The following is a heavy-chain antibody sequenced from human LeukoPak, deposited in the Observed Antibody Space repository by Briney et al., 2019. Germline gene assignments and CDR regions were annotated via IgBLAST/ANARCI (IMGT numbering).Heavy chain of an antibody. CDR2: IYWDDDK. V-gene: IGHV2-5*02. Sequence: SGPTLVNPTQTLTLTCTFSGFSVSATGVGVGWIRQAPGKALEWLGLIYWDDDKRYSPSLENRLTTTKDTSKNQVVLMMTNMEPVDTGTYYCARDHDGYDTWGQGTMVTVSS. CDR1: GFSVSATGVG. J-gene: IGHJ3*02. CDR3: ARDHDGYDT.